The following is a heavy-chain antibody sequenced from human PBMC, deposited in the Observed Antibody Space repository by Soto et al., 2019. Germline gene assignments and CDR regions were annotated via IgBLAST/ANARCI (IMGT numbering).Heavy chain of an antibody. CDR3: AKLRSSSWYYFDN. Sequence: PGGSLTLSCAASVFTFSNYEMPWVCQAPGKGLEWVSAISGSGGSTYYADSVKGRFTISRDNSKNTLYLQMNSLRAEDTAVYYCAKLRSSSWYYFDNRGQGTLVTLSS. CDR1: VFTFSNYE. J-gene: IGHJ4*02. V-gene: IGHV3-23*01. D-gene: IGHD6-13*01. CDR2: ISGSGGST.